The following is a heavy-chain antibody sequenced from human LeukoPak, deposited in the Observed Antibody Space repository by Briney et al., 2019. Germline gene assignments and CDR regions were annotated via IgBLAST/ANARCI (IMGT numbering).Heavy chain of an antibody. D-gene: IGHD3-22*01. CDR2: VSYDGSNK. Sequence: GGSLRLSCAASGFTFSSYAMHWVRQAPGKGLEWVAVVSYDGSNKYYADSVKGRFTIPRDNSKNTLYLQMNSLRAEDTAVYYCARDYYYDSSGYYWPWGQGTLVTVSS. V-gene: IGHV3-30-3*01. CDR3: ARDYYYDSSGYYWP. CDR1: GFTFSSYA. J-gene: IGHJ5*02.